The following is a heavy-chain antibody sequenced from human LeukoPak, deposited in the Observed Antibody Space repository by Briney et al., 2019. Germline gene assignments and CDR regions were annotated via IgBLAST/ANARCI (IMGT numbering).Heavy chain of an antibody. CDR3: ARGLSLSGYLDAFDI. J-gene: IGHJ3*02. Sequence: PGGSLRLSCAASGFTVSNKYMTWVRQAPGKGLEWVSLIYIDGRTYYSDSVKCRCTISRDNSKNTLYLQMTRLRVEDTAVYFRARGLSLSGYLDAFDIWGQGTMVTVSS. CDR2: IYIDGRT. D-gene: IGHD3-22*01. CDR1: GFTVSNKY. V-gene: IGHV3-53*01.